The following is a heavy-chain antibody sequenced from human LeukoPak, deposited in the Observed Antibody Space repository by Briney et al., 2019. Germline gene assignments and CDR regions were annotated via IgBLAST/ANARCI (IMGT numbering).Heavy chain of an antibody. V-gene: IGHV1-2*02. J-gene: IGHJ5*02. CDR2: ITPNSGET. D-gene: IGHD3-16*01. CDR1: GYTFTSYD. Sequence: ASVKVSCKASGYTFTSYDINWVRQATGQGLEWMGWITPNSGETNYAQKFQGRVTLTRDTSINTAYMELSRLTSDDTAVYYCARVKGEASWFDPWGQGTLVTVSS. CDR3: ARVKGEASWFDP.